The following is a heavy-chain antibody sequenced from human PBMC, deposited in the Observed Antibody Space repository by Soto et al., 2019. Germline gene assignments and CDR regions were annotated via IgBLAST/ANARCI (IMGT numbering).Heavy chain of an antibody. CDR3: ARVLAMVRYYYGMDV. J-gene: IGHJ6*02. V-gene: IGHV4-34*01. Sequence: SETLSLTCAVYGGSFSGYYWSWIRQPPGKGLEWIGEINHSGSTNYNQSFKSRVTISVDTSKNHFFLNLSSVTAADTAVYYCARVLAMVRYYYGMDVWGQGTTVT. D-gene: IGHD3-10*01. CDR1: GGSFSGYY. CDR2: INHSGST.